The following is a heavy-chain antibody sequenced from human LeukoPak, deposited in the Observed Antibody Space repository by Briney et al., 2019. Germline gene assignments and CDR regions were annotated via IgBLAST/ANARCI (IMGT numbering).Heavy chain of an antibody. CDR1: GFIFSGHY. J-gene: IGHJ4*02. CDR3: ARDLDTAMAPDY. CDR2: ISSSGNTI. D-gene: IGHD5-18*01. V-gene: IGHV3-11*01. Sequence: GGSLRLSCAASGFIFSGHYMSWIRQAPGKGLEWISYISSSGNTILYADSVQGRFTISRDNDKNSLYLQMNSLRADDTAVYYCARDLDTAMAPDYWGQGTLVTVSS.